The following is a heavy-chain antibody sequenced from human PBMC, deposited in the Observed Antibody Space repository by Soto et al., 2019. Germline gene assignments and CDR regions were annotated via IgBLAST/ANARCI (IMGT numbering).Heavy chain of an antibody. D-gene: IGHD2-2*02. CDR2: YIPILDSA. CDR1: GGSIRNHA. Sequence: QVQLVQSGAEVKKPGSSVRVSCKASGGSIRNHAINWVRQAPGQGLEWIGGYIPILDSAKYAQKFQGRVNISADESATKVYMEVSSLRFEDMAIYYCARDYTYLRGILMDVWGQGTTVTVSS. J-gene: IGHJ6*02. CDR3: ARDYTYLRGILMDV. V-gene: IGHV1-69*01.